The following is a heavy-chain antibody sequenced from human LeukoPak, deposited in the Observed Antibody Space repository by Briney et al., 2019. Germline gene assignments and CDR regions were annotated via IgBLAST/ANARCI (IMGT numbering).Heavy chain of an antibody. CDR1: GFTVSDHY. D-gene: IGHD3-9*01. Sequence: QSGGSLRLSCVASGFTVSDHYLDWVRQAPGKGLEWVSAISGSGGSTYYADSVKGRFTISRDNSKNTLYLQMNSLRAEDTAVYYCAKPWPEHYDILTGYDYWGQGTLVTVSS. CDR2: ISGSGGST. V-gene: IGHV3-23*01. J-gene: IGHJ4*02. CDR3: AKPWPEHYDILTGYDY.